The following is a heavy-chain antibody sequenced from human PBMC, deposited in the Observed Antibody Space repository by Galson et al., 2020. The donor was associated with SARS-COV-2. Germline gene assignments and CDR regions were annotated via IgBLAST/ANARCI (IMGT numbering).Heavy chain of an antibody. CDR3: SRLHYGEDASEAFEM. CDR1: GTSISSGSYS. V-gene: IGHV4-30-2*01. J-gene: IGHJ3*02. Sequence: SETLSLTCAVSGTSISSGSYSWNWIRQPPGKGLEWIGYISHSGGTYYNPSLKSRVTISGDRSKNQFSLRLSSVTAADTAVFYCSRLHYGEDASEAFEMWGTGARFTVAS. CDR2: ISHSGGT. D-gene: IGHD4-17*01.